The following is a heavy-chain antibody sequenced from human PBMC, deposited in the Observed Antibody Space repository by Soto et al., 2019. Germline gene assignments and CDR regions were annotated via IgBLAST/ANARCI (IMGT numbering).Heavy chain of an antibody. D-gene: IGHD6-19*01. CDR2: ISGSGDSA. CDR1: GFIFRDYA. J-gene: IGHJ4*02. V-gene: IGHV3-23*01. CDR3: GKERRGSGWSVCDF. Sequence: VQLLESGGGLVQPGGSLRLSCAASGFIFRDYAMTWVRQAPGKGLEWVSDISGSGDSARYADSVKGRFTISRDNSRDTLYLHMNSLRLDDTAVYYCGKERRGSGWSVCDFWGQGDLVTVSS.